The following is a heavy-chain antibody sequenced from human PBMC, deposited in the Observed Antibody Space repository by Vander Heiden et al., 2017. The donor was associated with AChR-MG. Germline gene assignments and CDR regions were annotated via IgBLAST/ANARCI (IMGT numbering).Heavy chain of an antibody. D-gene: IGHD6-6*01. V-gene: IGHV3-74*01. CDR3: LVARGWFDP. Sequence: EMQLVESGGRLVQPGGSLSLSCAASGFTFTNYWMYWVRQAPGKGLVWVSRINTDGNITTYADSVKGRFNISRDNAKNTLYLQMNSLRAEDTAVYYCLVARGWFDPWGQGTLVTVSS. CDR2: INTDGNIT. J-gene: IGHJ5*02. CDR1: GFTFTNYW.